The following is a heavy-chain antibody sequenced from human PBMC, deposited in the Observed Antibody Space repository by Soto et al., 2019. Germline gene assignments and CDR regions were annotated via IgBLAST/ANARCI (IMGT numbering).Heavy chain of an antibody. CDR1: GYTFTGYY. CDR2: INPNSGGT. V-gene: IGHV1-2*02. D-gene: IGHD5-12*01. J-gene: IGHJ4*02. CDR3: ARDTRDSGYDPLVDY. Sequence: QVQLVQSGAEVKKPGASVKVSCKASGYTFTGYYMHWVRQAPGQGLEWMGWINPNSGGTNYAQKLQGRVTMTTDTSTSTAYMELRSLRSDDTAVYYCARDTRDSGYDPLVDYWGQGTLVTVSS.